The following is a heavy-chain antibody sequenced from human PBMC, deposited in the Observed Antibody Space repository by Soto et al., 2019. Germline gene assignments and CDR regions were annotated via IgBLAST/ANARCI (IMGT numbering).Heavy chain of an antibody. CDR1: GFTFTDAW. Sequence: EVKLVESGGGFVKPGGSLKISCGASGFTFTDAWMSWVRQAPDKGLEWVGRIKSRTDGETADYAAPVKGRFTISRDDATNTLFLQRPSLKSEDTGVYYCCTDPSTNIVSALTDDPTVDVLSSCEIWGQGTLVTVSS. CDR3: CTDPSTNIVSALTDDPTVDVLSSCEI. V-gene: IGHV3-15*01. J-gene: IGHJ3*02. D-gene: IGHD5-12*01. CDR2: IKSRTDGETA.